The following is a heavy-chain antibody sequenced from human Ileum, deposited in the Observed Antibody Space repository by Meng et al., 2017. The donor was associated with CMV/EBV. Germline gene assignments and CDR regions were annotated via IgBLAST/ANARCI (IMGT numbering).Heavy chain of an antibody. V-gene: IGHV3-11*05. CDR2: ISSSSSYT. J-gene: IGHJ3*02. D-gene: IGHD3-22*01. CDR1: GFTFSDYY. Sequence: GQLVESGGGFVKPGGFLRLSCAAFGFTFSDYYMSWIRQAPGKGLEWVSYISSSSSYTNYADSVKGRFTISRDNAKNSLYLQMNSLRAEDTAVYYCARGDRGYYDSSGYYTIWGQGTMVTVSS. CDR3: ARGDRGYYDSSGYYTI.